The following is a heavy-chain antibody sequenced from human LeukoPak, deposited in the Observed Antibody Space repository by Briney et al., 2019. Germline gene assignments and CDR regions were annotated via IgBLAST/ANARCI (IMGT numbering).Heavy chain of an antibody. Sequence: GGSLRLSCAASGFTFSSYEMNWVRQAPGKGLEWVSYISSSGSTIYYADSVKGRITISRDNAKNSLYLQMNSLRAEDTAVYYCARQDYGDFDYWGQGTLVTVSS. J-gene: IGHJ4*02. CDR1: GFTFSSYE. D-gene: IGHD4-17*01. V-gene: IGHV3-48*03. CDR2: ISSSGSTI. CDR3: ARQDYGDFDY.